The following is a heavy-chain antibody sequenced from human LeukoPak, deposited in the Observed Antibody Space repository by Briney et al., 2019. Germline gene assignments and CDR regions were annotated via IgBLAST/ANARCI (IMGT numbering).Heavy chain of an antibody. CDR3: ARGDDSGSYYLDY. Sequence: ASVRVSCKSSGYTFTSYGISCVRQAPGQGLEGMVWISAYNGNTNYAQKLQGRVTMTTDTSTSTAYMELRSLRSDDTAVYYCARGDDSGSYYLDYWGQGTLVTVSS. J-gene: IGHJ4*02. CDR2: ISAYNGNT. V-gene: IGHV1-18*01. CDR1: GYTFTSYG. D-gene: IGHD3-10*01.